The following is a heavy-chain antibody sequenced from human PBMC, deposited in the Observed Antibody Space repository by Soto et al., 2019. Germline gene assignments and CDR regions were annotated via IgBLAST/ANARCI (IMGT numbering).Heavy chain of an antibody. CDR3: ARGLWFGDELLYRRAYDI. CDR2: IYHSGST. Sequence: SETLSLTCAVSSGSISSSNWWSWVRQPPGKGLEWIGEIYHSGSTNYNPSLKSRVTISVDKSKNQFSLKLSSVTAADTAVYYCARGLWFGDELLYRRAYDIPAQRTMVIVSS. D-gene: IGHD3-10*01. J-gene: IGHJ3*02. CDR1: SGSISSSNW. V-gene: IGHV4-4*02.